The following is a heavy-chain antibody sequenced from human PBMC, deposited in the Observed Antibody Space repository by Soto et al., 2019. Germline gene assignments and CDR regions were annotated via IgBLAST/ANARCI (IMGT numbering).Heavy chain of an antibody. CDR2: ISGSGGST. V-gene: IGHV3-23*01. Sequence: GGSLRLSCGASGLTFSSYAMSWVRQAPGKGLEWVSAISGSGGSTYYADSVKGRFTISRDNSKNTLYLQMNSLRAEDTAVYYCAKDLGDNVLRFLEWSYGMDVWGQGTTVTVSS. J-gene: IGHJ6*02. D-gene: IGHD3-3*01. CDR3: AKDLGDNVLRFLEWSYGMDV. CDR1: GLTFSSYA.